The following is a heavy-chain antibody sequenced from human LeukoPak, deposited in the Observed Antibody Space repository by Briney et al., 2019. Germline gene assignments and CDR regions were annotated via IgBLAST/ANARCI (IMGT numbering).Heavy chain of an antibody. CDR3: ARQNYGNPDY. Sequence: GGSLRLSCAASGFTFRSYGMHWVRQAPGKGLEWVAVISYDGSNKYYADSVKGRFTISRDNAKNTLYLQMNSLRAEDTAVYYCARQNYGNPDYWGQGTLVTVSS. D-gene: IGHD3-16*01. J-gene: IGHJ4*02. CDR1: GFTFRSYG. V-gene: IGHV3-30*03. CDR2: ISYDGSNK.